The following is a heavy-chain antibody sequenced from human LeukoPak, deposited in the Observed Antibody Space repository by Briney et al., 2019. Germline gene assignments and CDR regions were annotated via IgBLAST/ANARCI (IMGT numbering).Heavy chain of an antibody. CDR2: FDPEDGET. V-gene: IGHV1-24*01. Sequence: ASVEVSCKVSGYTLTELSMHWVRQAPGKGLEWMGGFDPEDGETIYAQKFQGRVTMTEDTSTDTAYMELSSLRSEDTAVYYCATDLRTAMVSEGIFFDYWGQGTLVTVSS. D-gene: IGHD5-18*01. CDR3: ATDLRTAMVSEGIFFDY. CDR1: GYTLTELS. J-gene: IGHJ4*02.